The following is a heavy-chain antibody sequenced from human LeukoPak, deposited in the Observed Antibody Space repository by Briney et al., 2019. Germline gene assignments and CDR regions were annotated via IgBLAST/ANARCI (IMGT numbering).Heavy chain of an antibody. J-gene: IGHJ5*02. CDR2: INPNSGGT. CDR1: GYTFTGYY. D-gene: IGHD3-10*01. Sequence: VASVKVSCKASGYTFTGYYMHWVRQAPGQGLEWMGWINPNSGGTNYAQKFQGWVTMTRDTSISTAYMELSRLRSDDTAVYYCAREYYYGSGSYLDRNTENCFDPWGQGTLVTVSS. CDR3: AREYYYGSGSYLDRNTENCFDP. V-gene: IGHV1-2*04.